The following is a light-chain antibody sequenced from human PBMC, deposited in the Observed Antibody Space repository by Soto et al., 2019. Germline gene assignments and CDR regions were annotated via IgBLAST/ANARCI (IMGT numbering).Light chain of an antibody. CDR1: EPIKIFY. CDR2: GVY. CDR3: QFYGSSLIT. Sequence: IVLTQSAATLSLSPGETTALSCKASEPIKIFYFGWYQHKPGQSPRLLINGVYTRAAGIPDRFSGSGSGTDFTLTISRLEPEDFAIYYCQFYGSSLITLGQGTRLEIK. J-gene: IGKJ5*01. V-gene: IGKV3-20*01.